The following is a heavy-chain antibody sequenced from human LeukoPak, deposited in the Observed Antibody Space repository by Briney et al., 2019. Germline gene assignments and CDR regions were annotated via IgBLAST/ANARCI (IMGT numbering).Heavy chain of an antibody. J-gene: IGHJ5*02. CDR3: APGPPYVT. CDR1: GFTFSTYS. V-gene: IGHV3-21*01. CDR2: ISSSSNYI. D-gene: IGHD3-16*01. Sequence: KSGGSLRLSCAASGFTFSTYSMNWVRQAPGKGLEWVSSISSSSNYIYYADSVKGRITISRDNAKNSLYLQMNSLRAEDTAVYYCAPGPPYVTWGQGTLVTASS.